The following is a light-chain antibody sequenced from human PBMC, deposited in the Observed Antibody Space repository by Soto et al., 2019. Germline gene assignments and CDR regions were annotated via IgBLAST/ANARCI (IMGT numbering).Light chain of an antibody. Sequence: QPVLTQSSSASASLGSSVKLTCTLSSGHSSYIIAWHQQQPGKAPRYLMKLEGSGSYNKGSGVPDRFSGSGSGADRYLTISNLQFEDEAEYYCETWDSDTRGFGGGTKLTVL. CDR3: ETWDSDTRG. V-gene: IGLV4-60*02. CDR2: LEGSGSY. CDR1: SGHSSYI. J-gene: IGLJ3*02.